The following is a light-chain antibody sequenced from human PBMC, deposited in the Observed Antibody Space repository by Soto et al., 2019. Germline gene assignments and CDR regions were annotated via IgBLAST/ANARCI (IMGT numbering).Light chain of an antibody. V-gene: IGKV3-15*01. CDR2: GAL. CDR3: QQYHNWPPWT. J-gene: IGKJ1*01. CDR1: QSVSGH. Sequence: EIVMTQSPAALSVSPGESATLSCRASQSVSGHLAWYQQKPGQAPRLLIYGALTRATGIPARFSGSGSGTEFTLTISSLQSEDFAVYYCQQYHNWPPWTFGQGTKVDIK.